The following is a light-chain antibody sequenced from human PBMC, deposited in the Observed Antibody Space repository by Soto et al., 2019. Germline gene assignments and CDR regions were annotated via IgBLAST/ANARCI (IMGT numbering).Light chain of an antibody. Sequence: EIVLTQSPGTLSLSPGERATLSCRASQSVASSYLAWYQQQPGQAPRLLIYGASSRATGIPDRFSGSGSGTHFTLTISRLESEDCAVYYCHQYGSSPRTFGQGTKVEIK. CDR1: QSVASSY. V-gene: IGKV3-20*01. CDR2: GAS. CDR3: HQYGSSPRT. J-gene: IGKJ1*01.